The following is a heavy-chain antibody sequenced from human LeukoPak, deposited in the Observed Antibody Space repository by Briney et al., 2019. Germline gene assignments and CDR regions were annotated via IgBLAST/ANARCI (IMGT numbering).Heavy chain of an antibody. V-gene: IGHV4-34*01. J-gene: IGHJ5*02. Sequence: SETLSLTCAVYGGSFSGYYWSWIRQPPGKGLEWIGEINHSGSTNYNPSLKSRVTISVDTSKNQVSLKLSSVTAADTAVYYCAGGRNIGGLLGCFDPWGQGTLVTVSS. CDR3: AGGRNIGGLLGCFDP. D-gene: IGHD1-26*01. CDR2: INHSGST. CDR1: GGSFSGYY.